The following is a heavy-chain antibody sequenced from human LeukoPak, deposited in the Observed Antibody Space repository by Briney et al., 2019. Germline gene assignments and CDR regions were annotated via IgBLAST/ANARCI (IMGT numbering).Heavy chain of an antibody. V-gene: IGHV1-69*01. Sequence: SVKVSCKASVGTFSSYAISWVRQALGQGLEWMGGIIPIFGTANYAQKFQGRVTITADESTSTAYMELSSLRSEDTAVYYCARNSGSYCDSSDPPLDYWGQGTLVTVSS. CDR2: IIPIFGTA. CDR3: ARNSGSYCDSSDPPLDY. CDR1: VGTFSSYA. D-gene: IGHD3-22*01. J-gene: IGHJ4*02.